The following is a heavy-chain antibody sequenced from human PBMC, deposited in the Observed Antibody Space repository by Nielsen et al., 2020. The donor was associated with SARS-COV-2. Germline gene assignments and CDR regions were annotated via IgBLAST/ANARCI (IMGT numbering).Heavy chain of an antibody. CDR2: ISWNSGSI. D-gene: IGHD2/OR15-2a*01. Sequence: GGSLRLSCAASGFTFADYAMHWVRQAPGKGLEWVSGISWNSGSIGYADSVKGRFTISRDNAKNSLYLQMNSLRAEDTALYYCAKDIKIGVIVPGGFDYWGQGTLVTVSS. CDR1: GFTFADYA. CDR3: AKDIKIGVIVPGGFDY. J-gene: IGHJ4*02. V-gene: IGHV3-9*01.